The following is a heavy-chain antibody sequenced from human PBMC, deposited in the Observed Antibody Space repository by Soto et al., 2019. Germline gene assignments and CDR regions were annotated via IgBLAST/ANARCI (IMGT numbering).Heavy chain of an antibody. Sequence: SETLSLTCTVSGGSISSGGYYWAWIRQPPGEGLEWIGSIYHTGNAYYNPSLKSRVTIFVDTSKNQFSLKLTSVTAADTALYYCARDYFDSSDYTTNWFDPWGQGSLVTVSS. J-gene: IGHJ5*02. CDR2: IYHTGNA. CDR3: ARDYFDSSDYTTNWFDP. D-gene: IGHD3-22*01. V-gene: IGHV4-39*01. CDR1: GGSISSGGYY.